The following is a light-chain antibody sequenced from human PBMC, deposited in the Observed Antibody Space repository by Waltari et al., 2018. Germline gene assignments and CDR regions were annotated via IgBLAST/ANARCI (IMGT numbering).Light chain of an antibody. V-gene: IGLV2-14*03. CDR3: SSYTSSSTVV. J-gene: IGLJ2*01. CDR2: DVS. CDR1: SSDVGGYHY. Sequence: QSALTQPASVSGSPGQSITISCTGTSSDVGGYHYVSWYQQHPGKAPKLMIYDVSNRPSGVSNRFSGSNSGNTASLTISGLQAEDEADYYCSSYTSSSTVVFGGGTKLTVL.